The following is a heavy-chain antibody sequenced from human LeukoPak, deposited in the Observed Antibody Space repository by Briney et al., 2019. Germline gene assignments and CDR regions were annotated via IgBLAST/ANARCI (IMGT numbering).Heavy chain of an antibody. D-gene: IGHD3-22*01. CDR1: GGSISSSSYY. CDR2: IYYSGST. J-gene: IGHJ4*02. V-gene: IGHV4-61*05. CDR3: AGYDYYDSSGTFDY. Sequence: SETLSLTCTVSGGSISSSSYYWGWIRQPPGKGLEWIGYIYYSGSTNYNPSLKSRVTISVDTSKNQFSLKLSSVTAADTAVYYCAGYDYYDSSGTFDYWGQGTLVTVSS.